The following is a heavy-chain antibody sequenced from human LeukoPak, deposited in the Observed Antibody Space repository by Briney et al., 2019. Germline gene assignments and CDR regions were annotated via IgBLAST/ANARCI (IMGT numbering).Heavy chain of an antibody. CDR3: ARAGGYCGRISCPYYFDY. CDR1: GYTFTNYG. Sequence: ASVKVSCKASGYTFTNYGISWVRQAPGQGLEWMGWMSALNGNTNYQHKFQGRVTMTRNTSISTAYMELSSLRSEDTAVHYCARAGGYCGRISCPYYFDYWGQGSLVAVSS. V-gene: IGHV1-18*01. CDR2: MSALNGNT. J-gene: IGHJ4*02. D-gene: IGHD2-15*01.